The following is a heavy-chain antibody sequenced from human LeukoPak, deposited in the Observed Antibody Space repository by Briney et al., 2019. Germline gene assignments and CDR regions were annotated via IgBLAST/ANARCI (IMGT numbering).Heavy chain of an antibody. V-gene: IGHV3-21*01. CDR3: ARGTAMVFPGGPGDDY. J-gene: IGHJ4*02. D-gene: IGHD5-18*01. Sequence: PGGSLRLSCAASGFTFSSYSMNWVRQAPGKGLEWVSSISSSSSYIYYADSVKGRFTISRDNAKNSLYLQMNSLRAEDTAVYYCARGTAMVFPGGPGDDYWGQGTLVTVSS. CDR2: ISSSSSYI. CDR1: GFTFSSYS.